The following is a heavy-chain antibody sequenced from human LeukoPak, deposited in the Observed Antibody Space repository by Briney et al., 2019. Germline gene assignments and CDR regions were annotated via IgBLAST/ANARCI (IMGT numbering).Heavy chain of an antibody. CDR2: ISVSGNT. CDR3: ATRGDILTGYPYYFDY. Sequence: GGSLRLSCAASGFTLSSYAMSWVRQGPGKGLEWVSAISVSGNTYHADSVKGRFTISRDSSKNTLYLQMNSLRAEDTAVYYCATRGDILTGYPYYFDYWGQGTLVTVSS. V-gene: IGHV3-23*01. CDR1: GFTLSSYA. D-gene: IGHD3-9*01. J-gene: IGHJ4*02.